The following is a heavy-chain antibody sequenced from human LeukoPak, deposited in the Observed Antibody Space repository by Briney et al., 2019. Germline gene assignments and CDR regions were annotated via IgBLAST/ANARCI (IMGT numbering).Heavy chain of an antibody. V-gene: IGHV4-59*02. CDR2: IYYSGST. CDR1: GGSVSTYY. CDR3: ASTSGYCSGGNCYSAFDY. Sequence: SETLSLTCTVSGGSVSTYYWNWIRQPPGQGLEWIGYIYYSGSTNYNPSLKSRLTISVDTSNNQFSPKLSSVTAADTAVYYCASTSGYCSGGNCYSAFDYWGQGTLVTVSS. J-gene: IGHJ4*02. D-gene: IGHD2-15*01.